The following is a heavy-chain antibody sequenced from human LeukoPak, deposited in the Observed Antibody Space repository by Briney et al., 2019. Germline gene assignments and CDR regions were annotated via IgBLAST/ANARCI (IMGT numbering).Heavy chain of an antibody. Sequence: SETLSLTCTVSGGSISSSSYYWGWLRQPPGTGLEWVGSIYYSGSTYYNPSLKSRVTISVDTSKNQFSLKLSSVTAADTAVYYCARHITIFGVVIKGGSYYFDYWGQGTLVTVSS. CDR2: IYYSGST. V-gene: IGHV4-39*01. D-gene: IGHD3-3*01. J-gene: IGHJ4*02. CDR3: ARHITIFGVVIKGGSYYFDY. CDR1: GGSISSSSYY.